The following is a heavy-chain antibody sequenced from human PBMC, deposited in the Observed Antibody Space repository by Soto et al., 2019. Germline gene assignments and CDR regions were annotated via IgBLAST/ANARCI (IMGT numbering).Heavy chain of an antibody. CDR3: ALSTIGTTSGSDY. V-gene: IGHV1-46*01. CDR1: GYTFTNYY. J-gene: IGHJ4*01. D-gene: IGHD1-1*01. Sequence: GASVKVSCKASGYTFTNYYMHWVRQAPGQGLEWMGMINPRGESTSYAQKFRGRVTVTRDTSTTTVYMELTRLRSEDTAVYYCALSTIGTTSGSDYWGHGTLVTVSS. CDR2: INPRGEST.